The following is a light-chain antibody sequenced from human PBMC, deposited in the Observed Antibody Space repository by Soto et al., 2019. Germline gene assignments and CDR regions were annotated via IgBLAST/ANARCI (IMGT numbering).Light chain of an antibody. CDR1: SSNIGAGYD. V-gene: IGLV1-40*01. CDR3: QSYDSSLSGYV. J-gene: IGLJ1*01. CDR2: TNN. Sequence: QSVLTQPPSVSGAPGQRVTISCTGSSSNIGAGYDVHWYQQLPGTAPKLLTYTNNNRPSGVPDRFSGSKSGTSASLAITGLQAEDEADYYCQSYDSSLSGYVFGTGTKVTVL.